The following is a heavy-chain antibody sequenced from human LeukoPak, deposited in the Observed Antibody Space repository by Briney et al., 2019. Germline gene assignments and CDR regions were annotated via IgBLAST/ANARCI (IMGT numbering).Heavy chain of an antibody. CDR2: ICVVVNVT. J-gene: IGHJ6*04. D-gene: IGHD2-21*02. CDR3: AKAYGSRLLKGDHQNRDV. Sequence: GGSLTLSCVAPGHIFSNSGLYWVCEAPRKRLYWVSFICVVVNVTQYTDSLWSRGTISRDNFKSTWFLQITRLRPEDTAAYYCAKAYGSRLLKGDHQNRDVWGKGTTVIVSS. V-gene: IGHV3-NL1*01. CDR1: GHIFSNSG.